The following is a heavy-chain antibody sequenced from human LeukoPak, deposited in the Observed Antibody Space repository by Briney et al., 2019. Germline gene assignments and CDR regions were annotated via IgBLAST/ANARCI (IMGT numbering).Heavy chain of an antibody. V-gene: IGHV3-7*03. D-gene: IGHD1-26*01. CDR3: ARGPGIVGATVYYYYYGMDV. J-gene: IGHJ6*02. CDR2: IKQDGSEK. Sequence: GGSLRLSCAASGFTFSSYWMSWVRQAPGKGLEWVANIKQDGSEKYYVDSVKGRFTISRDNAKNSLYLQMNSLRAEDTAVYYCARGPGIVGATVYYYYYGMDVWGQGTTVTVSS. CDR1: GFTFSSYW.